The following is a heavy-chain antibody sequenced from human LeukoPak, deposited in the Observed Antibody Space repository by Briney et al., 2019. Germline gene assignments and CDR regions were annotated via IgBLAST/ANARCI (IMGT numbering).Heavy chain of an antibody. CDR2: IPHDGSDK. Sequence: GGSLRLSCAASGFPFSSYGMHWVRQAPGKGLEWVAFIPHDGSDKFYADSVKGRFTISRDNSKNTLYLQMNSLRAEDTAVYYCAAMTSVTTGDYWGQGTLVTVSS. D-gene: IGHD4-11*01. CDR3: AAMTSVTTGDY. CDR1: GFPFSSYG. V-gene: IGHV3-30*02. J-gene: IGHJ4*02.